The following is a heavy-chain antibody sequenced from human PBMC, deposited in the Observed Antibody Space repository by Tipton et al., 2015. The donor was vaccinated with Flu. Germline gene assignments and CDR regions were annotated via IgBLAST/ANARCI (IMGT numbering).Heavy chain of an antibody. CDR1: GGSISSYY. D-gene: IGHD6-13*01. CDR3: ARDSAAHYGMDV. J-gene: IGHJ6*02. CDR2: IYYSGST. Sequence: TLSLTCTVSGGSISSYYWSWIRQPPGKGLEWIGYIYYSGSTNYNPSLKGRVTISVDTSKNQFSLKLSYVTAADTAVYYSARDSAAHYGMDVWGQGTTVTVSS. V-gene: IGHV4-59*08.